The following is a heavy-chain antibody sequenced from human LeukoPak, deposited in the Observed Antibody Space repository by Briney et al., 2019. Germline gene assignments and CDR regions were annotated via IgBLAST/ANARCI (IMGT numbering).Heavy chain of an antibody. J-gene: IGHJ4*02. D-gene: IGHD3-22*01. CDR2: ISYDGTNK. CDR3: AKDHSSGSPYYYDSSGPYYFDY. Sequence: PGGSLRLSCAGSGFTFSNYGMHWVRQAPGKGPEWVAVISYDGTNKYYADSVKGRFTISRDNSKNTVYLQMNSLRAEDTAVYYCAKDHSSGSPYYYDSSGPYYFDYWGQGTLVTVSS. V-gene: IGHV3-30*18. CDR1: GFTFSNYG.